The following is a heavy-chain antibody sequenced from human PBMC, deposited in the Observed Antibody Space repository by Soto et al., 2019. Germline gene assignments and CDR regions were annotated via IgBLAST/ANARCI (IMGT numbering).Heavy chain of an antibody. D-gene: IGHD3-3*01. CDR3: ARGLITIFGVGPFDP. J-gene: IGHJ5*02. CDR1: GGSFSGYY. CDR2: INHSGST. V-gene: IGHV4-34*01. Sequence: SETLSLTCAVYGGSFSGYYWSWIRQPPGKGLEWIGEINHSGSTNYNPSLKSRVTISVDTSKNQFSLKLSSVTAADTAVYYCARGLITIFGVGPFDPWGQGTLVTVSS.